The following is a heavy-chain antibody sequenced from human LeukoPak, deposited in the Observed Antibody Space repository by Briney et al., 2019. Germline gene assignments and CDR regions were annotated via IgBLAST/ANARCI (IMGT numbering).Heavy chain of an antibody. CDR1: GFTFSSYW. CDR2: INQDESEE. D-gene: IGHD2-8*01. V-gene: IGHV3-7*03. J-gene: IGHJ4*02. Sequence: WGSLCLSCAASGFTFSSYWMHWVRQAPGKGLEWVGHINQDESEEYYLDPGRGRITISRDNATNSLYLQMHSLTAEHTALYYCARYCTLRACSGAKYDSWGPGTLVTVS. CDR3: ARYCTLRACSGAKYDS.